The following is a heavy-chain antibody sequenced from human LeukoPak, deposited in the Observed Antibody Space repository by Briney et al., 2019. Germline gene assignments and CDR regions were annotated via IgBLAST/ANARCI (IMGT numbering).Heavy chain of an antibody. J-gene: IGHJ4*02. D-gene: IGHD3-22*01. V-gene: IGHV4-34*01. CDR3: ARGIRSYYDSSGIYYFDY. CDR2: INHSGST. Sequence: KSSETLSLTCAVYGGSFSGYYWSWVRQPPGKGLEWIGEINHSGSTNYNPSLKSRVTISVDTSKNQFSLKLSSVTAADTAVYYCARGIRSYYDSSGIYYFDYWGQGTLVTVSS. CDR1: GGSFSGYY.